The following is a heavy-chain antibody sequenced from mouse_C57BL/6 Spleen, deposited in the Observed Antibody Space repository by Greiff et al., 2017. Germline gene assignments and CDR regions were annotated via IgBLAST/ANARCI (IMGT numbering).Heavy chain of an antibody. CDR3: ASTMVKGFAY. V-gene: IGHV5-4*03. Sequence: EVKLQESGGGLVKPGGSLKLSCAASGFTFSSYAMSWVRQTPEKRLEWVATISDGGSYTYYPDNVKGRFTISRDNAKNNLYLQMSHLKSEDTAMYYCASTMVKGFAYWGQGTLVTVSA. D-gene: IGHD2-2*01. CDR2: ISDGGSYT. CDR1: GFTFSSYA. J-gene: IGHJ3*01.